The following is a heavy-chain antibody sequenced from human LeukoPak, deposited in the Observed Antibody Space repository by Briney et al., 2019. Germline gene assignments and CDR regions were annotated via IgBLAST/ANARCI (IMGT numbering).Heavy chain of an antibody. CDR2: INHSGST. D-gene: IGHD3-22*01. Sequence: MPSETLSLTCAVYGGSFSDYHWSWIRQPPGKGLEWIGEINHSGSTNYNASLKSRVTISVDTSKNQFSLRLSSVTAADTAVYYCSFDSSGYYKWGQGTLVTVSS. V-gene: IGHV4-34*01. CDR1: GGSFSDYH. CDR3: SFDSSGYYK. J-gene: IGHJ4*02.